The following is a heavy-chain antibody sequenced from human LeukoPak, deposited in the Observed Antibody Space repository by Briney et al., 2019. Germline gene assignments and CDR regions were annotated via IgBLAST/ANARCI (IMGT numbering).Heavy chain of an antibody. CDR2: TSYDGSNK. Sequence: LSGGSLRLSCAASGFTFSSYGMHWVRQAPGKGLEWVAVTSYDGSNKYYADSVKGRFTISRDNSKNTLYLQMNSLRAEDTAVYYCARERGVRYCSSTSCRTTYNWFDPWGQGTLVTVSS. CDR1: GFTFSSYG. CDR3: ARERGVRYCSSTSCRTTYNWFDP. D-gene: IGHD2-2*01. J-gene: IGHJ5*02. V-gene: IGHV3-30*03.